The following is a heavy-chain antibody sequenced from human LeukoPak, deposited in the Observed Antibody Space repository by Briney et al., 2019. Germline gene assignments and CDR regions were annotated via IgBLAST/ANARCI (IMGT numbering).Heavy chain of an antibody. Sequence: GGSLRLSCAASGSTLSSYGTHWVRQAPGKGLEWVAVIWYDGSNENYADSVKGRFTISRDNSKKTMYLQMNSLRAEDTAVYYCARQGIVGAKRGGWFDYWGQGTLVTVSS. CDR1: GSTLSSYG. J-gene: IGHJ4*02. CDR2: IWYDGSNE. V-gene: IGHV3-33*01. CDR3: ARQGIVGAKRGGWFDY. D-gene: IGHD1-26*01.